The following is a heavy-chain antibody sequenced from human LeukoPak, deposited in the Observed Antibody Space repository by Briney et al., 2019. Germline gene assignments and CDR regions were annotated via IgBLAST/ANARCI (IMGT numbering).Heavy chain of an antibody. CDR2: ISSSGRYI. J-gene: IGHJ4*02. CDR3: ARDLGELDAPDY. Sequence: PGASLRLSCAASGFTFSSYAMSWVRQAPGKGLEWVSSISSSGRYIYYADSVKGRFTIFRDNAKNSLYLQMNSLRAEDTAVYYCARDLGELDAPDYWGQGTLVTVSS. CDR1: GFTFSSYA. V-gene: IGHV3-21*01. D-gene: IGHD3-10*01.